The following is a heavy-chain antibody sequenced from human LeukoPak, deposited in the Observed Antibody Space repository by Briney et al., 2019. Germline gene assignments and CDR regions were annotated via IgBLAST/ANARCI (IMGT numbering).Heavy chain of an antibody. V-gene: IGHV4-39*01. CDR3: ARHVGDVGSNINHYYYYMDV. D-gene: IGHD3-10*01. Sequence: SETLSLTCTVSGGSLSSSSYYWGWIRQPPGKGLEWIGSIYYSGSTYYNPSLKSRVTISVDTSKNPFSLKLSSATAADTAVYYCARHVGDVGSNINHYYYYMDVWGKGTTVTVSS. CDR1: GGSLSSSSYY. CDR2: IYYSGST. J-gene: IGHJ6*03.